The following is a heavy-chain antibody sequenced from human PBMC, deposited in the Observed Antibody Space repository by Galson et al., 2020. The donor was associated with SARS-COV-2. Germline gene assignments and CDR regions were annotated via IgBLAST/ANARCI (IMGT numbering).Heavy chain of an antibody. CDR1: GGSISSGNYY. D-gene: IGHD1-26*01. Sequence: SETLSLTCTVSGGSISSGNYYWGWIRQPAGKGLEWIGRIYTIGGTNYNPSLKSRVTISVDTSKNQFSLKLSSVTAADTAVYFCARESRWDLYFDYWGQGTLVIVSS. CDR2: IYTIGGT. V-gene: IGHV4-61*02. CDR3: ARESRWDLYFDY. J-gene: IGHJ4*02.